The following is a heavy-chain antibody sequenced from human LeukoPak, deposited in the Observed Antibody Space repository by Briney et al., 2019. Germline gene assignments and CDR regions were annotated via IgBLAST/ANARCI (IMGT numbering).Heavy chain of an antibody. CDR1: GFTFSSYG. D-gene: IGHD5-12*01. CDR2: IWYDGSNK. J-gene: IGHJ4*02. Sequence: GGSLRLSCAASGFTFSSYGMHWVRQAPGKGLEWVAVIWYDGSNKYYADSVKGRFTISRDNSKDTLYLQMNSLRAEDTAVYYCARDTDVARGLGYWGQGPLVTVSS. V-gene: IGHV3-33*01. CDR3: ARDTDVARGLGY.